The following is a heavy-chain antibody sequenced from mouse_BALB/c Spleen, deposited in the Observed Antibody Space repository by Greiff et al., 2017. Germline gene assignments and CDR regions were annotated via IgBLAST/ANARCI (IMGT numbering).Heavy chain of an antibody. J-gene: IGHJ3*01. V-gene: IGHV1-4*02. CDR1: GYTFTSYT. CDR2: INPSSGYT. D-gene: IGHD1-1*01. Sequence: QVQLQQSAAELARPGASVKMSCKASGYTFTSYTMHWVKQRPGQGLEWIGYINPSSGYTEYNQKFKDKTTLTADKSSSTAYMQLSSLTSEDSAVYYCARRELLRRWFAYWGQGTLVTVSA. CDR3: ARRELLRRWFAY.